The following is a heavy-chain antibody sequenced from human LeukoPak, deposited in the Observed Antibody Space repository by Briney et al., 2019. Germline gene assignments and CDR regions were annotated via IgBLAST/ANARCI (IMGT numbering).Heavy chain of an antibody. J-gene: IGHJ2*01. V-gene: IGHV3-48*03. CDR1: GFTFSSYE. Sequence: GGSLRLSCAASGFTFSSYEMNWVRQAPGKGLEWVSYISSSGSTIYYADSVKGRFAISRDHAKNSLYLQMNSLRAEDTAVYYCARAAVDIVARAHGWYFDLWGRGTLVTVSS. CDR3: ARAAVDIVARAHGWYFDL. D-gene: IGHD5-12*01. CDR2: ISSSGSTI.